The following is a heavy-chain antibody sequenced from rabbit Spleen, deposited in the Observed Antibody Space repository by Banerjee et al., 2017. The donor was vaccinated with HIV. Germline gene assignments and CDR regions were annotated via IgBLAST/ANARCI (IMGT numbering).Heavy chain of an antibody. V-gene: IGHV1S45*01. CDR1: GLDFSSSYW. Sequence: QEQLEESGGDLVKPGASLTLTCKASGLDFSSSYWICWVRQAPGKGLEWIACIDVTKSGSTYYASWAKGRLTISKTSSTTVTLQMTSLTAADTATYFCARDAAGREDFNLWGQGTLVTVS. D-gene: IGHD4-2*01. CDR2: IDVTKSGST. CDR3: ARDAAGREDFNL. J-gene: IGHJ4*01.